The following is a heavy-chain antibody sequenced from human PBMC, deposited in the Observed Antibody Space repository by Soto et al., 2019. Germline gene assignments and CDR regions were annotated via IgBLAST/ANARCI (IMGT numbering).Heavy chain of an antibody. CDR3: AGVIAAAGRFGC. CDR2: INHSGST. CDR1: GGSFSGYY. D-gene: IGHD6-13*01. Sequence: SETLSLTCAVYGGSFSGYYWSWIRQPPGKGLEWIGEINHSGSTNYNPSLKSRVTISVDTCKNQFSLKLSSVTAADTAVYYCAGVIAAAGRFGCWGRETLVTVSS. V-gene: IGHV4-34*01. J-gene: IGHJ4*02.